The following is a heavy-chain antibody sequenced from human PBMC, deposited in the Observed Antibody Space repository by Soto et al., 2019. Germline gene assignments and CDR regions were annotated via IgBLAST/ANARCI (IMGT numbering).Heavy chain of an antibody. CDR1: GFTFSSYW. CDR3: ARDRSLAS. J-gene: IGHJ5*02. CDR2: IKQDASEK. Sequence: GSLRLSCAASGFTFSSYWMSWVRQAPGKGLEWVANIKQDASEKHYVDSVKGRFTISRDNAENSLYLQMDSLRAADTAVYYCARDRSLASWGQGTLVTVSS. V-gene: IGHV3-7*01.